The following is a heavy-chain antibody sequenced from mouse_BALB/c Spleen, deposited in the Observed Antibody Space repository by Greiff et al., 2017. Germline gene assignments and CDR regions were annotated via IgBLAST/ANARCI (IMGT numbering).Heavy chain of an antibody. CDR1: GFTFSSYA. J-gene: IGHJ2*01. CDR3: AREGMRGYFDY. V-gene: IGHV5-9-4*01. Sequence: VMLVESGGGLVKPGGSLKLSCAASGFTFSSYAMSWVRQSPEKRLEWVAEISSGGSYTYYPDTVTGRFTISRDNAKNTLYLEMSSLRSEDTAMYYCAREGMRGYFDYWGQGTTLTVSS. CDR2: ISSGGSYT.